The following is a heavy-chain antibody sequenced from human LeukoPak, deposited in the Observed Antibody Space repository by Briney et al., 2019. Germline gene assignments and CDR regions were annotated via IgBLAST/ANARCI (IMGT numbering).Heavy chain of an antibody. J-gene: IGHJ5*02. CDR1: GFTFSSYG. CDR3: AKGTDSSSWSGDWFDP. Sequence: GGSLRLSCAASGFTFSSYGMHWVRQAPGRGLEWVAVISYDGSNKYYADSVKARFTISRDNSKNTLYLQMNSLRAEDTAVYYCAKGTDSSSWSGDWFDPWGQGTLGTVSS. D-gene: IGHD6-13*01. V-gene: IGHV3-30*18. CDR2: ISYDGSNK.